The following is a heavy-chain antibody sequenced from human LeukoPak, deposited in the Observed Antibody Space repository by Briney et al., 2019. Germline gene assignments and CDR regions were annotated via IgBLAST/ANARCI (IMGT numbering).Heavy chain of an antibody. Sequence: SETLSLTCTVSGGSISSSSYYWGCIRQPPGKGLEWTRSIYYSGSTYYNPSLKSRVTISVDTSKNQYSLKLSSVTAADTAVYYCARHKRGTTVGYYFDYWGQGTLVTVSS. V-gene: IGHV4-39*01. CDR1: GGSISSSSYY. D-gene: IGHD1-7*01. CDR2: IYYSGST. CDR3: ARHKRGTTVGYYFDY. J-gene: IGHJ4*02.